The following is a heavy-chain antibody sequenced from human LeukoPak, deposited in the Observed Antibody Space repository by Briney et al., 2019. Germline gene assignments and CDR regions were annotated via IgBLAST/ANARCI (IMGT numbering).Heavy chain of an antibody. Sequence: ASVTVSCTASGYTFSDYAMHWVRQAPGQRFEWMGWIDAGNGDTRYAQKFQGSVTMTRDTSISTAYMELDRLTSAETAVYYCARDYGPYPGCSWFDPWGQGTLVTVSS. D-gene: IGHD2-21*01. V-gene: IGHV1-3*01. J-gene: IGHJ5*02. CDR3: ARDYGPYPGCSWFDP. CDR2: IDAGNGDT. CDR1: GYTFSDYA.